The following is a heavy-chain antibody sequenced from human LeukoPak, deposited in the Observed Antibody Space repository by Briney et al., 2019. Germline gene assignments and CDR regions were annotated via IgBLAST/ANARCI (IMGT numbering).Heavy chain of an antibody. D-gene: IGHD3-16*02. CDR3: ARTYYDYVWGSYRFHWFDP. CDR1: GFTLTTNY. J-gene: IGHJ5*02. V-gene: IGHV3-53*05. CDR2: IYISGNT. Sequence: GGSLRLSCAASGFTLTTNYMTWVRQAPGKGLEWVSVIYISGNTYYTDSVKGRFTISRDNSKNTLYLQMNSLRPDDTAVYYCARTYYDYVWGSYRFHWFDPWGQGTLVTVSS.